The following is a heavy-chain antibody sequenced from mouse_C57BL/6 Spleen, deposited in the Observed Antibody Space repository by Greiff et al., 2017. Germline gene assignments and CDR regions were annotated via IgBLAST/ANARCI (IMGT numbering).Heavy chain of an antibody. CDR2: ISSGGSYT. CDR3: ARREGYDYDGYYFDY. CDR1: GFTFSSYG. V-gene: IGHV5-6*01. J-gene: IGHJ2*01. D-gene: IGHD2-4*01. Sequence: VQGVESGGDLVKPGGSLKLSCAASGFTFSSYGMSWVRQTPDKRLEWVATISSGGSYTYYPDSVKGRFTISRDNAKNTLYLQMSSLKSEDTAMYYCARREGYDYDGYYFDYWGQGTTLTVSS.